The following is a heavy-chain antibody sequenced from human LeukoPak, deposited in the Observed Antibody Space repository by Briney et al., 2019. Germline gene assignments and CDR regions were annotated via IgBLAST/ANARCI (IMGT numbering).Heavy chain of an antibody. J-gene: IGHJ3*02. CDR3: GAARQYVGAFDI. V-gene: IGHV3-48*03. D-gene: IGHD3-16*01. CDR1: GFTVSSYE. CDR2: ISSDGTTI. Sequence: GGSLRLSCAASGFTVSSYEFYWVRQAPGKGPEWVSYISSDGTTIKYADSVKGRFTISRDDAKRSLYLQMNGLRADDMAIYYCGAARQYVGAFDIWGQGTVVTVSS.